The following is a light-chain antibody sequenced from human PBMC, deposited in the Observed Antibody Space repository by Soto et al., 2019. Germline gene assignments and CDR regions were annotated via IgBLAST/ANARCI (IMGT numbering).Light chain of an antibody. J-gene: IGKJ2*01. V-gene: IGKV3-15*01. CDR3: QQYIDWPPRYT. Sequence: EVEMTQSPATLPVSPGEGATLSCRASQSVNSNLAWYQQRPGQAPRLLIYGASTRATGIPARFSGSGSGTEFTLTISSLQSEDFAIYYCQQYIDWPPRYTFGQGTKLEIK. CDR1: QSVNSN. CDR2: GAS.